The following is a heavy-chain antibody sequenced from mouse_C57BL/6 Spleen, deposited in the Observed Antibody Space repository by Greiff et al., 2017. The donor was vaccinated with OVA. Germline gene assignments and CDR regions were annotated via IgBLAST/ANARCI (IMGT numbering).Heavy chain of an antibody. D-gene: IGHD2-4*01. J-gene: IGHJ3*01. V-gene: IGHV1-18*01. CDR3: ARGSYYDYDEGAWFAY. CDR2: INPNNGGT. Sequence: VQLQQSGPELVKPGASVKIPCKASGYTFTDYNMDWVKQSHGKSLEWIGDINPNNGGTIYNQKFKGKATLTVDKSSSTAYMELRSLTSEDTAVYYCARGSYYDYDEGAWFAYWGQGTLVTVSA. CDR1: GYTFTDYN.